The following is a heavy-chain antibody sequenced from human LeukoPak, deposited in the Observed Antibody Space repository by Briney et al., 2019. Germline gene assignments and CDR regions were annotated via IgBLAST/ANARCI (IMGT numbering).Heavy chain of an antibody. Sequence: SETLSLTCTVSGGSISSHYWSWIRQPPGRGLEGIGDIYYSGSTNYNPSLKSRVTISVDTSKNQFSLKLSSVTAADTAVYYCARESDFWSGYYFDSSGQGTLVTASS. V-gene: IGHV4-59*11. CDR2: IYYSGST. J-gene: IGHJ4*02. D-gene: IGHD3-3*01. CDR3: ARESDFWSGYYFDS. CDR1: GGSISSHY.